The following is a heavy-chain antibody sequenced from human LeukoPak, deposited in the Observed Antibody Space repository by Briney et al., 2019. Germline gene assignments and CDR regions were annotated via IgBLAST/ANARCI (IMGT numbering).Heavy chain of an antibody. Sequence: KPSETLSLTCSVSDGSINSYYWNWIRRPPGKGLEWIGYIYYNGNTNYSPSLKSRVTMSVDTSKNLFSLKVSSVTAADTAVYYCGRGRRNFYGIDVWGQRTTVTVSS. CDR2: IYYNGNT. V-gene: IGHV4-59*01. CDR1: DGSINSYY. CDR3: GRGRRNFYGIDV. J-gene: IGHJ6*02.